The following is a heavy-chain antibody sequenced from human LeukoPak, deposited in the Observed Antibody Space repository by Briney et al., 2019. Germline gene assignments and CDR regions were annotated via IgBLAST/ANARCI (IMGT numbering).Heavy chain of an antibody. J-gene: IGHJ4*02. CDR2: INWNGGST. CDR1: GSTFDDYG. D-gene: IGHD3-22*01. CDR3: ARDYYDSSGYYFDY. Sequence: PGGSLRLSCAASGSTFDDYGMSWVRQAPGKGLEWVSGINWNGGSTGYADSVKGRFTISRDNAKNSLYLQMNSLRAEDTALYHCARDYYDSSGYYFDYWGQGTLVTVSS. V-gene: IGHV3-20*01.